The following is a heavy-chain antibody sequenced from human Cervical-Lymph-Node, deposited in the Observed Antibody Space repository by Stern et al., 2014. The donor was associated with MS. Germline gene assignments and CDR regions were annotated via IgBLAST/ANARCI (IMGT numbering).Heavy chain of an antibody. J-gene: IGHJ6*02. D-gene: IGHD3-3*01. V-gene: IGHV3-30*03. CDR1: GFTFSSHG. CDR2: ISYDGSNK. Sequence: VQLVESGGDAVQPGRSLRLSCAASGFTFSSHGMHWVRQAPGQGLEWVAVISYDGSNKYYADAVKGRFTISRDNTKNTLYLQMNSLRGEDTAVFYCARDPAGGECWSGYSMDVWGQGTPVTVSS. CDR3: ARDPAGGECWSGYSMDV.